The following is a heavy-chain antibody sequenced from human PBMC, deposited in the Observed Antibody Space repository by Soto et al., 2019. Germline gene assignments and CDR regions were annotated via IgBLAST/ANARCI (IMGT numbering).Heavy chain of an antibody. J-gene: IGHJ6*02. V-gene: IGHV3-21*01. Sequence: EVQLVESGGGLVKPGGSLRLSCAASGFTFSSYSMNWVRQAPGKGLEWVSSISSSSSYIYYADSVKGRFTISRDNAKNSLYREMHVVSAEERALYSCARALKSYEVDVWGQGTTVTVSS. CDR2: ISSSSSYI. CDR3: ARALKSYEVDV. D-gene: IGHD2-8*01. CDR1: GFTFSSYS.